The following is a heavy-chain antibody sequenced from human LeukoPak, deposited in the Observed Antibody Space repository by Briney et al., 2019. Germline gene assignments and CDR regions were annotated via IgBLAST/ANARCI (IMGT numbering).Heavy chain of an antibody. CDR2: ISAYNGNT. CDR1: GYTFTSYG. CDR3: ARKGNYDILTDYRSAPYYYYGMDV. J-gene: IGHJ6*02. D-gene: IGHD3-9*01. V-gene: IGHV1-18*01. Sequence: GASVKVSCKASGYTFTSYGISWVRQAPGQGLEWMGWISAYNGNTNYAQKLQGRVTMTTDTSTSTAYMELRSLRSDDTAVYYCARKGNYDILTDYRSAPYYYYGMDVWGQGTTVTVSS.